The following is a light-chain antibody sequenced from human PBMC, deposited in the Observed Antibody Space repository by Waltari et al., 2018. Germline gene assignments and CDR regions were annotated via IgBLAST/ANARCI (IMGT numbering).Light chain of an antibody. CDR2: DAS. J-gene: IGKJ5*01. V-gene: IGKV3-11*01. Sequence: EIVLTQSPATLALSPGERATLSCRASQSVSNYLAWYQQKSGQAPRLLMYDASIRATGIPARFSGSGSGTDFTRTISSLEPEDSAVYYCQQRSGWPPVLIFGQGTRLEIK. CDR3: QQRSGWPPVLI. CDR1: QSVSNY.